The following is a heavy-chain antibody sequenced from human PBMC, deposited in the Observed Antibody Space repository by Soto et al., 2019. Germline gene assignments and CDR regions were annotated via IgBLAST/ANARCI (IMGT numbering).Heavy chain of an antibody. CDR2: VSKSDYT. CDR1: GFNFNNYG. V-gene: IGHV3-21*01. CDR3: AREDSIIIPAVSDF. J-gene: IGHJ4*02. D-gene: IGHD2-2*01. Sequence: SGGSLRLSCAVSGFNFNNYGINWVRQAPGKGLGWVSSVSKSDYTYYSDSVKGRFTISRDNAKNSVSLQMNTLRAEDTAVYYCAREDSIIIPAVSDFWGQGTLVTVSS.